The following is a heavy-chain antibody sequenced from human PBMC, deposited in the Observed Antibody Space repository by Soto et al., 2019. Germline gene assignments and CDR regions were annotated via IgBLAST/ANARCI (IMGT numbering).Heavy chain of an antibody. CDR3: ARDDEYWGNGMDG. CDR2: ILNDGSNR. D-gene: IGHD3-16*01. V-gene: IGHV3-33*01. J-gene: IGHJ6*02. Sequence: QVQLVESGGGVVQPGRSLRLSCAASGFTFSNYGMHWVRQAPGKGLEWVAVILNDGSNRYHADSVKDRFTISRDNSKNTLYLQINSLRAEDTAVYYCARDDEYWGNGMDGWGQGTTVTVS. CDR1: GFTFSNYG.